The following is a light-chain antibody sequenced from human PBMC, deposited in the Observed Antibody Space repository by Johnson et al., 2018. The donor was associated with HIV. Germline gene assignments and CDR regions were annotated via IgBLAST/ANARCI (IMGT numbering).Light chain of an antibody. CDR1: SSNIGNNY. V-gene: IGLV1-51*02. Sequence: QSVLTQPPSVSAAPGQKVTISCSGSSSNIGNNYVSWYQQLPGTAPKLLIYQTNKRPSGIPARISGSKSGTSATLGIAGLQTGDEADYYCGTWDSSLNVEVFGTGTRVTVL. J-gene: IGLJ1*01. CDR2: QTN. CDR3: GTWDSSLNVEV.